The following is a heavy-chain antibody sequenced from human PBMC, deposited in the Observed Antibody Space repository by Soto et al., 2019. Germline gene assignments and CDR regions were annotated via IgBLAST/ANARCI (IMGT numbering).Heavy chain of an antibody. V-gene: IGHV1-69*01. CDR1: GGTFSSYA. Sequence: QVQLVQSGAEVKKPGSSVKVSCKASGGTFSSYAITWVRQAPGQGLEWMGGIIPIFGTANYAQKFQGRVTITADESTSTAYMELSSLRSEDTAVYYCARAYLPRAGYNYGIDFYYYGMDVWGQGTTVTVSS. J-gene: IGHJ6*02. CDR3: ARAYLPRAGYNYGIDFYYYGMDV. CDR2: IIPIFGTA. D-gene: IGHD5-12*01.